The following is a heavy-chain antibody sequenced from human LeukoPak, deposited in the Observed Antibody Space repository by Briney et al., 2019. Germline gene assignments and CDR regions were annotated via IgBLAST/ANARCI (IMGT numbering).Heavy chain of an antibody. CDR1: GFTFSSYG. D-gene: IGHD3-16*02. Sequence: PGRYLRLSCAASGFTFSSYGMHWVRLAPGKGLEWVAVISYDGSNKYYADSVKGRVTISRDNSKNTLYLQMNSLRAEDTAVYYCARNSQYDYIWGSYREYFDYWGQGTLVTVSS. J-gene: IGHJ4*02. V-gene: IGHV3-30*03. CDR3: ARNSQYDYIWGSYREYFDY. CDR2: ISYDGSNK.